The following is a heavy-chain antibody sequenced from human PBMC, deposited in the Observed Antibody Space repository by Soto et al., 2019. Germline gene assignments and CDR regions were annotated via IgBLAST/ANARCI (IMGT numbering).Heavy chain of an antibody. Sequence: ASVKVSCKXSGYTFTSYGISWVRQAPGQGLEWMGWTSAYNGNTNYAQKLQGRVTMTTDTSTSTAYMELRSLRSDDTAVYYCARRVNGGYYYYGMDVWGQGTTVTVSS. D-gene: IGHD3-10*01. V-gene: IGHV1-18*01. CDR1: GYTFTSYG. J-gene: IGHJ6*02. CDR3: ARRVNGGYYYYGMDV. CDR2: TSAYNGNT.